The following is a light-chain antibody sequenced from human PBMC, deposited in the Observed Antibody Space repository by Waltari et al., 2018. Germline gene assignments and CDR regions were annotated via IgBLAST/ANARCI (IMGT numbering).Light chain of an antibody. CDR1: TSDVGGSDF. CDR3: TSYTAKTSL. V-gene: IGLV2-14*03. Sequence: QSALTQPASVSGSPGQSITISCTGVTSDVGGSDFISWYHQHPGKAPRLILYEVTIRPSGVSNRFSGSKSGTTASLTISGLQAEDEASYYCTSYTAKTSLFGGGTKLTVL. CDR2: EVT. J-gene: IGLJ2*01.